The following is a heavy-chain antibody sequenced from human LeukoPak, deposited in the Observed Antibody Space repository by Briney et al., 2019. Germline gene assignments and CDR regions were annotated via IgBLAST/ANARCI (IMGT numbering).Heavy chain of an antibody. Sequence: TSETLSLTCTVSGGSISSYYWSWLRQPPGKGLEWIGYIYYSGSTNYNPSLKSRVTISVDTSKNQFSLKLSSVTAADTAVYYCASRRYSSGWYVYWGQGTLVTVSS. D-gene: IGHD6-19*01. CDR2: IYYSGST. J-gene: IGHJ4*02. V-gene: IGHV4-59*01. CDR1: GGSISSYY. CDR3: ASRRYSSGWYVY.